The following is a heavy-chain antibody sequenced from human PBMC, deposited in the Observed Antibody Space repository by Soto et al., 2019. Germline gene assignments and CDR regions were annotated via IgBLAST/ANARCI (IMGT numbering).Heavy chain of an antibody. J-gene: IGHJ4*02. V-gene: IGHV2-5*01. D-gene: IGHD6-19*01. CDR2: IYWNDDK. CDR1: GFSLSTSGVG. Sequence: GPPLVNPTQTLTLTCTFSGFSLSTSGVGVGWIRQPPGKALEWLGIIYWNDDKRYSPSLKSRLTTTKDTSKDQVVLKMTYMDPVDTGTYFCAHIPPVSGTGFDFWGPATL. CDR3: AHIPPVSGTGFDF.